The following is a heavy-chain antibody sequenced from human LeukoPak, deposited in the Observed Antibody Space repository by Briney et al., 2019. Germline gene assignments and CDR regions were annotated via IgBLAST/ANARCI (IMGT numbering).Heavy chain of an antibody. CDR3: ARGILRYESLDY. CDR2: ISYDGSNK. Sequence: PGRSLRLSCAASGFTFSSYAMHWVRQAPGKGLEWVAVISYDGSNKYYADSVKGRFTISRDNSKNTLYLQMNSLRAEDTAVYYCARGILRYESLDYWGQGTLVTVSS. D-gene: IGHD5-12*01. CDR1: GFTFSSYA. J-gene: IGHJ4*02. V-gene: IGHV3-30-3*01.